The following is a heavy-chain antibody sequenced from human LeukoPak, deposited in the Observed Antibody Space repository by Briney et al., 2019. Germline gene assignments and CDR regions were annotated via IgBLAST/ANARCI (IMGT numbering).Heavy chain of an antibody. CDR1: GFTFDDYA. Sequence: GRSLRLSCAASGFTFDDYAMHWVRQAPGKGLEWVSGMSWNSGSIGYADSVKGRFTISRDNAKNSLYLQMNSLRAEDTALYYCAKSLEMATIEGNDYSYYGMDVWGRGTTVTVSS. CDR2: MSWNSGSI. V-gene: IGHV3-9*01. D-gene: IGHD5-24*01. J-gene: IGHJ6*02. CDR3: AKSLEMATIEGNDYSYYGMDV.